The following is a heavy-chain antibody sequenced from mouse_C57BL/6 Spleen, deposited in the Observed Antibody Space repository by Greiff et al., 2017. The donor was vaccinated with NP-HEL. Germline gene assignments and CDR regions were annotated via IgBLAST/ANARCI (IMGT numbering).Heavy chain of an antibody. CDR2: ISGGGGNT. D-gene: IGHD1-1*01. CDR3: ARQDYYGSSYYFDY. Sequence: EVQLVESGGGLVKPGGSLKLSCAASGFTFSSYTMSWVRQTPEKRLEWVATISGGGGNTYYPDSVKGRFTISRDNAKNTLYLQMSSLRSEDTALYYCARQDYYGSSYYFDYWGQGTTLTVSS. V-gene: IGHV5-9*01. J-gene: IGHJ2*01. CDR1: GFTFSSYT.